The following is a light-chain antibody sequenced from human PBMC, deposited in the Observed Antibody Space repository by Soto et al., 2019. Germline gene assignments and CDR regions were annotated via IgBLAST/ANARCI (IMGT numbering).Light chain of an antibody. J-gene: IGKJ1*01. Sequence: DIQMTQSPSSLSASVGDRVPITCRASQSISSYLNWYQQKPGKAPKLLIYAASSLQSGVPSRFSGSGSGTDFTLTISSLQPEDFATYYCQQSYSTHTTFGQGTKVEIK. CDR3: QQSYSTHTT. CDR1: QSISSY. V-gene: IGKV1-39*01. CDR2: AAS.